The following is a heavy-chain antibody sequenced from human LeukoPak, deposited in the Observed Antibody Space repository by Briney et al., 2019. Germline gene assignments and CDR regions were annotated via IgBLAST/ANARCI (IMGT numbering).Heavy chain of an antibody. V-gene: IGHV4-34*01. D-gene: IGHD3-10*01. CDR2: ISHSGST. J-gene: IGHJ4*02. CDR1: GGSFSGYY. CDR3: AGGATPGVY. Sequence: KPSETLSLTCGVCGGSFSGYYWTWIRQPPGKGLEWIGEISHSGSTNYIPSLKSRVTMSLDTSKNQFSLKLTSVPAADTAVYYCAGGATPGVYWGQGTLVTVSS.